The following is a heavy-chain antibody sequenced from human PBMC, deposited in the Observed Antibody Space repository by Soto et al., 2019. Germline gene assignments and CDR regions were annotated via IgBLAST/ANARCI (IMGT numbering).Heavy chain of an antibody. V-gene: IGHV4-30-4*01. CDR3: GRDLTSNANCIDP. CDR2: IYYTGKT. CDR1: GDYIHVGGYY. Sequence: SETLSLTCSVSGDYIHVGGYYWTWIRQRPGKGLEWMGYIYYTGKTYYNPSLESRLTMSVDRSKNQFSLRSTSVTAADTAVYFCGRDLTSNANCIDPWGQGTLVTVSS. J-gene: IGHJ5*02. D-gene: IGHD2-2*01.